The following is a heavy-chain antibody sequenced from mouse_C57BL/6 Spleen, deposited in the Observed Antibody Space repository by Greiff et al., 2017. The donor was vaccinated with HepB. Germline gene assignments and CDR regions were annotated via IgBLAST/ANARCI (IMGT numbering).Heavy chain of an antibody. V-gene: IGHV1-82*01. D-gene: IGHD2-3*01. Sequence: VQLQQSGPELVKPGASVKISCKASGYAFSSSWMNWVKQRPGKGLEWIGRIYPGDGDTNYNGKFKGKATLTADKSSSTAYMQLSSLTSEDSAVYFCARRGLLGDFDVWGTGTTVTVSS. J-gene: IGHJ1*03. CDR3: ARRGLLGDFDV. CDR2: IYPGDGDT. CDR1: GYAFSSSW.